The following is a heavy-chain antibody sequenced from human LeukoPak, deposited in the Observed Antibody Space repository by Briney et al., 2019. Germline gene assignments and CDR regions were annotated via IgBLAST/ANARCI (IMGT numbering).Heavy chain of an antibody. CDR2: ISGSGGST. CDR3: AKDKDVVVVAATSGFDY. CDR1: GFTFSSYA. D-gene: IGHD2-15*01. Sequence: GGSLRLSCAASGFTFSSYAMSWVRQAPGKGLEWVSAISGSGGSTYYADSVKGRFTISRDNSKNTLYLQMNSLRAEDTAVYYCAKDKDVVVVAATSGFDYWGQGTLVTVSS. V-gene: IGHV3-23*01. J-gene: IGHJ4*02.